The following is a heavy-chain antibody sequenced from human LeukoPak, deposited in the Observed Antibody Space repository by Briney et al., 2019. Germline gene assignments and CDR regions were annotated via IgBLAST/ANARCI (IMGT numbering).Heavy chain of an antibody. D-gene: IGHD3-22*01. CDR2: IYYSGST. Sequence: ETLSLTCTVSGGSISSYYWSWIRQPPGKGLEWIGYIYYSGSTNYNPSLKSRVTISVDTSKNQFSLKLSSVTAADTAVYYCARLFYYDSSGSLDYWGQGTLVAVSS. J-gene: IGHJ4*02. V-gene: IGHV4-59*08. CDR3: ARLFYYDSSGSLDY. CDR1: GGSISSYY.